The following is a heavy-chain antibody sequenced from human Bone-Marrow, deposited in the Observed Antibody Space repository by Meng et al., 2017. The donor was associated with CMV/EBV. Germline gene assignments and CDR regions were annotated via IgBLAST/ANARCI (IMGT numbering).Heavy chain of an antibody. V-gene: IGHV1-69*05. Sequence: TFGSYASRWVRQAPGQGLEWMGGIIPIFGTANYAQKFQGRVTITTDESTSTAYMELSSLRSEDTAVYYCARDLSLGDPVRGNWFDPWGQGTLVTVSS. J-gene: IGHJ5*02. D-gene: IGHD3-10*01. CDR1: TFGSYA. CDR3: ARDLSLGDPVRGNWFDP. CDR2: IIPIFGTA.